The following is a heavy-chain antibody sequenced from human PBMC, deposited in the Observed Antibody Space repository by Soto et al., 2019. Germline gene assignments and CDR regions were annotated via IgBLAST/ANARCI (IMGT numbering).Heavy chain of an antibody. CDR1: GFTFSSYA. CDR2: ITSEGGTT. V-gene: IGHV3-23*01. J-gene: IGHJ4*02. D-gene: IGHD3-16*02. Sequence: QLLGSGGGLVQPGGSLRLSCTASGFTFSSYAMSWVRQAPGKGLEWVSAITSEGGTTFYADSVKGRFTISRDNFKSTLYLQMNTLRAEDTGLYYCAKDQRPSSGGVIASYDCWGQGTLVTVSS. CDR3: AKDQRPSSGGVIASYDC.